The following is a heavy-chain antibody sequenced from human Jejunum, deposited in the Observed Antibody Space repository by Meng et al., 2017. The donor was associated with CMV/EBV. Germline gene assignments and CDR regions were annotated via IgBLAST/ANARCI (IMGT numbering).Heavy chain of an antibody. Sequence: SVKDAGYNCHVYYIHWLRQAPGQGLEWMGWINPNNGATNYAQNFQGRLTLTRDTSISTSFMELSGLRSNDTAVYYCAKVESSSWYTDWGQGTLVTVSS. V-gene: IGHV1-2*02. D-gene: IGHD2-2*02. CDR3: AKVESSSWYTD. CDR2: INPNNGAT. J-gene: IGHJ4*02. CDR1: GYNCHVYY.